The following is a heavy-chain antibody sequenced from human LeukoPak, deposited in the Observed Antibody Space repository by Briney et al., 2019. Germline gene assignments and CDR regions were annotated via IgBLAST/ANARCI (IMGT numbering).Heavy chain of an antibody. Sequence: GGSLRLSCAASGFTFSSYWIHWVRQAPGKGLEWVAVISNDGSNKYYADSVKGRFTISRDNSKNTLYLQMNSLRAEDTAVYYCAKGLSGGGQRGYFDYWGQGTLVTVSS. D-gene: IGHD4-23*01. CDR3: AKGLSGGGQRGYFDY. J-gene: IGHJ4*02. CDR2: ISNDGSNK. CDR1: GFTFSSYW. V-gene: IGHV3-30*18.